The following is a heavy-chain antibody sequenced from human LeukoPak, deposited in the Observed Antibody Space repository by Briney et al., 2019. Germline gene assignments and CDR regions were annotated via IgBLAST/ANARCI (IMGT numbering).Heavy chain of an antibody. V-gene: IGHV3-30*03. CDR1: GFTFSDYY. J-gene: IGHJ3*02. Sequence: GGSLRLSCVASGFTFSDYYMSWIRQAPGKGLEWVAVISYDGSNKYYADSVKGRFTISRDNSKNTLYLQMNSLRAEDTAVYYCAREGHYYDSSGYLFDIWGQGTMVTVSS. CDR3: AREGHYYDSSGYLFDI. D-gene: IGHD3-22*01. CDR2: ISYDGSNK.